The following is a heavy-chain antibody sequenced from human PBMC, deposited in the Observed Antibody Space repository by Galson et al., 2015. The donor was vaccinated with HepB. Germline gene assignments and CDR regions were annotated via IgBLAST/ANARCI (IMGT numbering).Heavy chain of an antibody. Sequence: SLRLSCAGSGFTFSSDNMHWVRQAAGKGLEWVSSISSDSFYLYYADSVQGRFTVSRDTAKNSLFLQMNSLRAEDTAVYYCARDLGYCSGGRCYLYYSDYWGHGTLVTVSS. CDR3: ARDLGYCSGGRCYLYYSDY. CDR1: GFTFSSDN. V-gene: IGHV3-21*01. D-gene: IGHD2-15*01. J-gene: IGHJ4*01. CDR2: ISSDSFYL.